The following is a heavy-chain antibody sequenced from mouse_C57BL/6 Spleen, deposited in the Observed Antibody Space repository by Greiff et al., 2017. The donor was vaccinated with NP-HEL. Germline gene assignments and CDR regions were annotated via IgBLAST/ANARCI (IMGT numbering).Heavy chain of an antibody. CDR2: ISSGGSYT. V-gene: IGHV5-6*01. D-gene: IGHD1-1*01. CDR3: ARGGDYGSSQFAY. J-gene: IGHJ3*01. CDR1: GFTFSSYG. Sequence: EVMLVESGGDLVKPGGSLKLSCAASGFTFSSYGMSWVRQTPDKRLEWVATISSGGSYTYYPDSVKGRFTISRDNAKNTLYLQMSSLKSEDTAMYYCARGGDYGSSQFAYWGQGTLVTVSA.